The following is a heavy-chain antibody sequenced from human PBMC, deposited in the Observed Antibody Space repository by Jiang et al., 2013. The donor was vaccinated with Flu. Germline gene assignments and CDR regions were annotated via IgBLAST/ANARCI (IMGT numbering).Heavy chain of an antibody. CDR3: ARQFNSDFWRGYPDY. D-gene: IGHD3-3*01. V-gene: IGHV5-51*01. CDR1: GYNFSRYW. J-gene: IGHJ4*02. Sequence: GAEVKKPGESLKISCKASGYNFSRYWIGWVRQMPGKGLEWMGIIYPADSDTRYSPSFQGLVTISADRSISTAYLQWSSLKASDTAMYYCARQFNSDFWRGYPDYWGQGTLVSVSS. CDR2: IYPADSDT.